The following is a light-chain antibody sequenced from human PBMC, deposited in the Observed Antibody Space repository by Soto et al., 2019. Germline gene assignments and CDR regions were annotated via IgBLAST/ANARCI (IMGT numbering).Light chain of an antibody. J-gene: IGKJ3*01. CDR1: QSVSSSD. CDR3: QQYGSSPPRFT. Sequence: EVVLTQSPGTLSLSPGERATLSCRASQSVSSSDLAWYQQKPGQAPRLLIYGASSRATGIPDRFSGSGSRTDFTLTISRLEPEDFAVYYCQQYGSSPPRFTFGPGTKVDIK. CDR2: GAS. V-gene: IGKV3-20*01.